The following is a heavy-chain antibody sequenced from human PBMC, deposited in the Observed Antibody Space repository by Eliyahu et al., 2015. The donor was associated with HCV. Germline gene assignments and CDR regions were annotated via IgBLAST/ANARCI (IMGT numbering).Heavy chain of an antibody. Sequence: EVHLVESGGGLIQPGGSLRLSCAMSVFIVSSIDMAWVRQAPGKGLEWVSIIASGGTTFYADSVXGRFTISRDRLKNTLSLQMNSLRVEDTAVYYCARGGVDSAWDSWGQGTLVTVSS. V-gene: IGHV3-53*01. CDR2: IASGGTT. CDR3: ARGGVDSAWDS. J-gene: IGHJ4*02. CDR1: VFIVSSID. D-gene: IGHD5-12*01.